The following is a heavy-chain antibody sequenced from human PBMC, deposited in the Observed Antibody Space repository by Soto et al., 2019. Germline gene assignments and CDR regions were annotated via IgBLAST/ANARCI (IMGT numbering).Heavy chain of an antibody. J-gene: IGHJ3*02. CDR2: IWYDGSNK. D-gene: IGHD3-22*01. CDR1: GFTFSSYG. V-gene: IGHV3-33*01. Sequence: VGSLRLSCAASGFTFSSYGMHWVRQAPGKGLEWVAVIWYDGSNKYYADSVKGRFTISRDNSKNTLYLQMNSLRAEDTAVYYCARENYYDSSGYPPAEAFDIWGQGTMVTVS. CDR3: ARENYYDSSGYPPAEAFDI.